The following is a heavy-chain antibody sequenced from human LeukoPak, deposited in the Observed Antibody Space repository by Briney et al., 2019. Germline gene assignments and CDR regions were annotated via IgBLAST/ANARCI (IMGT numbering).Heavy chain of an antibody. CDR3: AKDFLVLVATITGYFDF. V-gene: IGHV3-23*01. CDR1: GFTINSYA. J-gene: IGHJ4*02. Sequence: PGGSLRLSCEASGFTINSYAMSWVRQAPGKGLEWVSVISGSGGITYYADSVEGRFTISRDNSKNTLYLHMNSLRAEDTAKYYCAKDFLVLVATITGYFDFWGQGTLVTVSS. D-gene: IGHD5-12*01. CDR2: ISGSGGIT.